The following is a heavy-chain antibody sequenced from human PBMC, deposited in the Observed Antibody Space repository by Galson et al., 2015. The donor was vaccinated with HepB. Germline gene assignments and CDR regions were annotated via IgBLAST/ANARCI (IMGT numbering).Heavy chain of an antibody. CDR3: TRDSGWESAY. J-gene: IGHJ4*02. D-gene: IGHD3-10*01. CDR1: GFIVDGSG. Sequence: SLRLSCAASGFIVDGSGMSWVRQAPGKGLEWVSGISASGGKTYYADPVKGRVTLSRDKSQNTVYLQMNSLRVDDSALYYCTRDSGWESAYWGQGTLVTVSS. CDR2: ISASGGKT. V-gene: IGHV3-23*01.